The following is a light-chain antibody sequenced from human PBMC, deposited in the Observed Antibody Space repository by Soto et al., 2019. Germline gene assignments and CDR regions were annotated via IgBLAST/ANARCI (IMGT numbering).Light chain of an antibody. CDR2: AAS. V-gene: IGKV1-39*01. CDR3: HQSYSTPLT. Sequence: DIQTIQTPSSLSASVGDRVTITCRASQSISSYLNWYQQKPGKAPKLLIYAASSLQSGVPSRFSGSGSGTDFTLTISSLQHEDFATYYCHQSYSTPLTCGGGTKVDIK. CDR1: QSISSY. J-gene: IGKJ4*01.